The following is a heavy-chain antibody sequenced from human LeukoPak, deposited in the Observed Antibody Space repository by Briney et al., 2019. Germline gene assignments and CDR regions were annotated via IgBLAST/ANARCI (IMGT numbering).Heavy chain of an antibody. D-gene: IGHD3-16*01. CDR1: GFTISSYD. CDR2: IGSAGDT. V-gene: IGHV3-13*04. CDR3: ARAVGGAFYDY. Sequence: GGSLRLSCAASGFTISSYDMHWVRQAPGKGLEWVSAIGSAGDTYHPVSVKGRFSISRENAKNSLYLQMNSLRAGDTAVYYCARAVGGAFYDYWGQGTLVTVSS. J-gene: IGHJ4*02.